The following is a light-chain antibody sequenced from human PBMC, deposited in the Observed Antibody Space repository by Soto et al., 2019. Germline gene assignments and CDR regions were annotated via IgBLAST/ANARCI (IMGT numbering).Light chain of an antibody. CDR3: QQFESSVT. V-gene: IGKV3-20*01. Sequence: EIVLTQSPGSLSLSPGERATLSCRASQSVSSTFFAWYQQRPGQAPRLLMYGASSRATGIPERFSGSGSGTDFTLTISRLEPEDFAVYYCQQFESSVTVGQGTKVEIK. J-gene: IGKJ1*01. CDR2: GAS. CDR1: QSVSSTF.